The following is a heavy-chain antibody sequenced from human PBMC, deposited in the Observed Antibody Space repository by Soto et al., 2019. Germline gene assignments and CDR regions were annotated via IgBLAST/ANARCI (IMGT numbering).Heavy chain of an antibody. CDR3: AREGVVPAANYYYYYMDV. J-gene: IGHJ6*03. D-gene: IGHD2-2*01. Sequence: SETLSLTCTVSGGSISSGGYYWSWIRQHPGKGLEWIGYIYYSGSTYYNPSLKSRVTISVDTSKNQFSLKLSSVTAADTAVYYCAREGVVPAANYYYYYMDVWGEGTTVTVSS. CDR2: IYYSGST. V-gene: IGHV4-31*03. CDR1: GGSISSGGYY.